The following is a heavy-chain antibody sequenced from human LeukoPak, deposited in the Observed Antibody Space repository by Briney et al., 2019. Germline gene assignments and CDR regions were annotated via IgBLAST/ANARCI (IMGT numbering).Heavy chain of an antibody. CDR3: ARDLRTIVGANIFDY. Sequence: SETLSLTCTVSGGSISSYYWSWIRQHPGKGLEWIGYIYYSGSTYYNPSLKSRVTISVDTSKNQFSLKLSSVTAADTAVYYCARDLRTIVGANIFDYWGQGTLVTVSS. CDR2: IYYSGST. V-gene: IGHV4-59*06. CDR1: GGSISSYY. D-gene: IGHD1-26*01. J-gene: IGHJ4*02.